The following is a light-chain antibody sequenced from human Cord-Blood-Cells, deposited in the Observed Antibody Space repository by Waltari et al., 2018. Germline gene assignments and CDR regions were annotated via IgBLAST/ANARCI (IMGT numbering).Light chain of an antibody. J-gene: IGLJ2*01. CDR1: ISDVGGYNY. V-gene: IGLV2-11*01. CDR3: CSYAGSYTFYVV. Sequence: QSALTQPRSVSGSPGQAVTIFCTGTISDVGGYNYVYWYQQHPGKAPKLMFYEVSKRPSGVPDRFSGSKSGNTASLTISGLQAEDEADYYCCSYAGSYTFYVVFGGGTKLTVL. CDR2: EVS.